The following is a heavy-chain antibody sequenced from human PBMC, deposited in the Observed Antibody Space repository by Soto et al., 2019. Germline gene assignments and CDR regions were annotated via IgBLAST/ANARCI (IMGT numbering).Heavy chain of an antibody. J-gene: IGHJ5*02. V-gene: IGHV4-34*01. Sequence: PSETLSLTCAVYGGFLSESYWTWIRQPPGKGLEWIGEINHVGGTNYNPSLKSRVTVSVDTSQNQFSLRLISVTAADTAMYFCVRIRYQLPSSVLWLDPWGPGTPVTVSS. CDR3: VRIRYQLPSSVLWLDP. CDR1: GGFLSESY. D-gene: IGHD3-16*01. CDR2: INHVGGT.